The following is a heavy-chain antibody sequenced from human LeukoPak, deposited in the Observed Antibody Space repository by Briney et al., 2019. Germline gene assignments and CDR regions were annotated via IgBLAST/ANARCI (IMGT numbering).Heavy chain of an antibody. V-gene: IGHV3-21*01. J-gene: IGHJ4*02. Sequence: GGSLRLSCAASGFTFSSYSMNWVRQAPGKGLEWVSSISSSSYIYYADSVKGRFTISRDNAKNSLYLQMNSLRAEDTAVYYCARRLPYYYDSSAHIDYWGQGTLVTVSS. CDR1: GFTFSSYS. CDR2: ISSSSYI. D-gene: IGHD3-22*01. CDR3: ARRLPYYYDSSAHIDY.